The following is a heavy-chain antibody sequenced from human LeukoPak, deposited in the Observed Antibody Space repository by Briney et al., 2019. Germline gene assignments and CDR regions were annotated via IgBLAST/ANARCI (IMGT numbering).Heavy chain of an antibody. CDR2: INPNSGGT. CDR1: VYTVTVYY. CDR3: ARADSSSWYRAFDI. J-gene: IGHJ3*02. Sequence: ASVKVSFKASVYTVTVYYMHWVRQGPGQGQEWMGRINPNSGGTNYAQKFQGRVTMTRDTSISTAYMELSRLRSDDTAVYYCARADSSSWYRAFDIWGQGTMVTVSS. D-gene: IGHD6-13*01. V-gene: IGHV1-2*06.